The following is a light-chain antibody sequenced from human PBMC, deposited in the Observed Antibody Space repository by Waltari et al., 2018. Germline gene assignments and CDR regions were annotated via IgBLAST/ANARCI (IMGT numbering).Light chain of an antibody. CDR3: CSYAGTTIYVL. V-gene: IGLV2-23*02. CDR2: EVT. J-gene: IGLJ2*01. Sequence: QSPLTHPASVSGSPRQSITISSTGTRSDFGSYNFVSWYQRQTGQAPKLMIYEVTKRPSGFSDRFSGSKSGNTASLTISGLQAEDEADYYCCSYAGTTIYVLFGGGTKLTVL. CDR1: RSDFGSYNF.